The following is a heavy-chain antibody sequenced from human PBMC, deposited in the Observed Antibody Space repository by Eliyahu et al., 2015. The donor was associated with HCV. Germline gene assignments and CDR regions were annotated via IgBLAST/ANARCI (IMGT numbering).Heavy chain of an antibody. CDR1: GFXFSDYY. V-gene: IGHV3-11*01. J-gene: IGHJ2*01. Sequence: QVQLVESGGGLVKPGGSLRLSCXASGFXFSDYYMSWVRQAPGKGLEWVSYISSSGSTMYYGDSVKGRFTISRDNARNLLYLQMSSLRVEDTAVYYCASLILGYWYFDLWGRGTLVTVSS. D-gene: IGHD7-27*01. CDR2: ISSSGSTM. CDR3: ASLILGYWYFDL.